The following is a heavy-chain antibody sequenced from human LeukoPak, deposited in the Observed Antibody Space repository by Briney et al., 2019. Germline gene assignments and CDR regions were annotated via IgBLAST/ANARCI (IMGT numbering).Heavy chain of an antibody. CDR3: ARGPLYYDYVWGSYRHTLLDY. Sequence: TSETLSLTCTVSGGSISSYYWSWIRQLPGKGLEWIGEINHSGSTNYNPSLKSRVTISVDTSKNQFSLKLSSVTAADTAVYYCARGPLYYDYVWGSYRHTLLDYWGQGTLVTVSS. V-gene: IGHV4-34*01. CDR2: INHSGST. CDR1: GGSISSYY. D-gene: IGHD3-16*02. J-gene: IGHJ4*02.